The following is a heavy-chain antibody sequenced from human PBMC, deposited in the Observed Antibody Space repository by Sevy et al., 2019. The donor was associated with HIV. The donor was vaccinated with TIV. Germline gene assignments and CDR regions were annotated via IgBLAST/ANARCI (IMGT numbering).Heavy chain of an antibody. D-gene: IGHD2-15*01. CDR3: ARDVAKYCSGGSCSHHDAFDI. J-gene: IGHJ3*02. Sequence: ASVKVSCKASGYTFTSYGISWVLQAPGQGLEWMGWISAYNGNTNYAQKLQGRVTMTTDTSTSTAYMELRSLRSDDMAVYYCARDVAKYCSGGSCSHHDAFDIWGQRTMVTVSS. CDR2: ISAYNGNT. CDR1: GYTFTSYG. V-gene: IGHV1-18*03.